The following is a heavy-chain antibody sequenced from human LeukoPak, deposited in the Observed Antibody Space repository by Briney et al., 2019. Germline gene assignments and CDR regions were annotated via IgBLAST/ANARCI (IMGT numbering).Heavy chain of an antibody. V-gene: IGHV4-39*07. D-gene: IGHD2-21*02. CDR2: VYYNGPT. J-gene: IGHJ5*02. CDR1: GGSISSRSPY. Sequence: KPSETLSLTCSVSGGSISSRSPYWGWVRQSPGKGLEWIGSVYYNGPTYYNPSLMGRVTISRDTSKNQFSLKLSSVTAADTAVYYCARRFVEGSPVVTAQFDPWGQGTLVTVSS. CDR3: ARRFVEGSPVVTAQFDP.